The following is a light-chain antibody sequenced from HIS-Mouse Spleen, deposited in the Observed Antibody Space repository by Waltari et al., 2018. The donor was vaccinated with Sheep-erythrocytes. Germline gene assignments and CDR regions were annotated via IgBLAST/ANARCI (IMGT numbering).Light chain of an antibody. J-gene: IGLJ2*01. CDR3: QSADSSGTYRV. V-gene: IGLV3-25*03. CDR1: ALPKHY. CDR2: KDS. Sequence: SYELTQPPSVSVSPGQTARTTCPGAALPKHYAYWYQQKPGQAPVLVIYKDSERPSGIPERFSGSSSGTTVTLTISGVQAEDEADYYCQSADSSGTYRVFGGGTKLTVL.